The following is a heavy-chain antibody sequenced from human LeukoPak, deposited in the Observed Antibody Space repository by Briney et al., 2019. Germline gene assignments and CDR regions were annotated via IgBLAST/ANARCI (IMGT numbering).Heavy chain of an antibody. CDR1: GITVSTNY. V-gene: IGHV3-53*01. Sequence: GGSLRLSCAASGITVSTNYMSWVRQAPGKGLEWVSIAFSDGRTFYADSVKGRFTISRDSSKNTVFLQMNSLRAEDTAVYYCARGDFDYWGQGTLVTVSS. CDR2: AFSDGRT. J-gene: IGHJ4*02. CDR3: ARGDFDY.